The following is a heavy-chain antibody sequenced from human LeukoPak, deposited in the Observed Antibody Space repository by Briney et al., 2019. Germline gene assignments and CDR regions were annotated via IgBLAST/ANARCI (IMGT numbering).Heavy chain of an antibody. V-gene: IGHV4-34*01. D-gene: IGHD3-3*01. CDR2: INHSGST. CDR3: ATQLTYYDFWSGYYTNDY. CDR1: GGSFSGYY. J-gene: IGHJ4*02. Sequence: PSETLSLTCAVYGGSFSGYYWSWIRQPPGKGLEWIGEINHSGSTNYNPSLKSRVTISVDTSKNQFSLKLSSVTAADTAVYYCATQLTYYDFWSGYYTNDYWGQGTLVTVSS.